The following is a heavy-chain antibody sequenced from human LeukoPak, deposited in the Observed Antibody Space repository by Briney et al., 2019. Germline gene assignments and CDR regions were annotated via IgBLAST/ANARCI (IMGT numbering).Heavy chain of an antibody. Sequence: AGGSLRLSCAASGFTFSSYGMHWVRQAPGKGLEWVAFKQNDGSTTFYAESVKGRFTISRDNSKNTLYLQMNSLRGDDTAVYYCAKDGTSYYYIYYWGQGTLVTVSS. J-gene: IGHJ4*02. CDR3: AKDGTSYYYIYY. D-gene: IGHD2/OR15-2a*01. CDR2: KQNDGSTT. CDR1: GFTFSSYG. V-gene: IGHV3-30*02.